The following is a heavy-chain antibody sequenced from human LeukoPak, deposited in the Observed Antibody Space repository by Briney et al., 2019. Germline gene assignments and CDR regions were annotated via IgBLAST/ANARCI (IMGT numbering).Heavy chain of an antibody. CDR3: ARELRNVGANDY. V-gene: IGHV3-48*03. Sequence: PGGSLRLSCAASGFTFNSYEMNWVRQAPGKGLEWISYISGSGSTIYYADSVKGRFTISRDNAKISLYLQMDRLRAEDTAVYYSARELRNVGANDYWGQGTLVTVSS. CDR2: ISGSGSTI. D-gene: IGHD1-26*01. J-gene: IGHJ4*02. CDR1: GFTFNSYE.